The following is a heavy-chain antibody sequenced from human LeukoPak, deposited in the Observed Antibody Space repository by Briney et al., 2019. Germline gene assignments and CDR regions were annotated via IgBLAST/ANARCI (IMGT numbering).Heavy chain of an antibody. CDR2: IYTSGST. D-gene: IGHD3-10*01. V-gene: IGHV4-61*02. CDR1: GGSINSGNYY. CDR3: AGSTVLWFGEGNFDY. Sequence: SETLSLTCTVSGGSINSGNYYWSWIRQPAGKELEWIGRIYTSGSTNYNPSPKSRVTISVDTSKNQFSLKLSSVTAADTAVYYCAGSTVLWFGEGNFDYWGQGTLVTVSS. J-gene: IGHJ4*02.